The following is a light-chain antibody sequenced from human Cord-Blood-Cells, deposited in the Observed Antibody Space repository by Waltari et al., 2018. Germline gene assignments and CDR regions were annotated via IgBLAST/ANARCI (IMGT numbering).Light chain of an antibody. CDR2: EGS. V-gene: IGLV2-23*03. Sequence: QSALTQPASVSGSPGQSITISCTGTSSDVGSFNVVSGYQHHPGTAPNLMMYEGSKPPSGVSNRFSGSKSGNTASLTISGLQAEDEADYYCCSYAGSSTFVFGGGTKLTVL. CDR1: SSDVGSFNV. J-gene: IGLJ3*02. CDR3: CSYAGSSTFV.